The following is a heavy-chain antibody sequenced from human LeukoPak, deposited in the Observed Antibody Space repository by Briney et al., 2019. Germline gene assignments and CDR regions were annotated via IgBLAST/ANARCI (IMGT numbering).Heavy chain of an antibody. D-gene: IGHD5-24*01. V-gene: IGHV3-30*04. CDR3: ASGGDGYILDY. J-gene: IGHJ4*02. CDR2: ISYDGSNK. CDR1: GFTFSSYA. Sequence: GRSLRLSCAASGFTFSSYAMHWVRQAPGKGLEWVAVISYDGSNKYYADSVKGRFTISRDNSKNTLYLQMNSLRAEDTAVYYCASGGDGYILDYWGQGTLVTVSS.